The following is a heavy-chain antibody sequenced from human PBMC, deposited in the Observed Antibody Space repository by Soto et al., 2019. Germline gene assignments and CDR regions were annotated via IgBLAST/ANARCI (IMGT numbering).Heavy chain of an antibody. Sequence: VASVKVSCKASGYTFTSYDINWVRQATGQGLEWMGWMNPNSGNTGYAQKFQGRVTMTRNTSISTAYMELSSLRSEDTAVYYCARDLIPGLLGGYNWFDPWGQGTLVTVSS. J-gene: IGHJ5*02. CDR1: GYTFTSYD. CDR2: MNPNSGNT. V-gene: IGHV1-8*01. CDR3: ARDLIPGLLGGYNWFDP. D-gene: IGHD1-26*01.